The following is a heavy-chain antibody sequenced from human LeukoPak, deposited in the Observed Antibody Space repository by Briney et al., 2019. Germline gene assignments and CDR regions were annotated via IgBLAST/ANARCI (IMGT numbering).Heavy chain of an antibody. D-gene: IGHD3-16*01. J-gene: IGHJ4*02. Sequence: GGSLRLSCASSGFTFSSDAMSWVRQARGEGLGWVSAISGSGGSTYYADSVKGRFTISRDNSKNTLYLQMNSLGAEDTAVYYCAKSFSPRIMITFGGVMINWGQGTLVTVSS. CDR3: AKSFSPRIMITFGGVMIN. V-gene: IGHV3-23*01. CDR2: ISGSGGST. CDR1: GFTFSSDA.